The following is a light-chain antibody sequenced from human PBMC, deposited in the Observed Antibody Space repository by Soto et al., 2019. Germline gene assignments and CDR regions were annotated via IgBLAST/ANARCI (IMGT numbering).Light chain of an antibody. J-gene: IGLJ2*01. V-gene: IGLV1-44*01. CDR2: SNN. Sequence: QSLLTQPPSASGTPGQRVTISCSGSSSNIGSNTVNWYQQLPGTAPKLLIYSNNQRPSGVPDRFSGSKSGTSASLAISGLQSEDEADYYCAAWDDSLNGQVFGGGTKVTVL. CDR3: AAWDDSLNGQV. CDR1: SSNIGSNT.